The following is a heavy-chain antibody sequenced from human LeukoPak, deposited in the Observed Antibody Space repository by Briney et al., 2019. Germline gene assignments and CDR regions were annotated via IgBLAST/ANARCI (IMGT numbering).Heavy chain of an antibody. CDR3: ATALRWLLPFDY. CDR2: FDPEDGET. D-gene: IGHD3-22*01. CDR1: GYTLTELS. V-gene: IGHV1-24*01. Sequence: ASVKVSCKVSGYTLTELSMHWVREAPGKGLEWMGGFDPEDGETIYAQKFQGRVTMTEDTSTDTAYMELSSLRSEDTAVYYCATALRWLLPFDYWGQGTLVTVSS. J-gene: IGHJ4*02.